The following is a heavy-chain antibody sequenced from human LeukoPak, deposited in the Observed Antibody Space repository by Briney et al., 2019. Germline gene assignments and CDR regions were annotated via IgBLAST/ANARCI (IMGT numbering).Heavy chain of an antibody. J-gene: IGHJ4*02. Sequence: GGSLRLSCAASGFTFRKYNMNWVRQAPGKGLEWVSAISSGSSYIYYADSVKGRFTISRDNAKNSLYLQMNSLRAEDTAVYYCARDRDSFDYWGQGTLVTVSS. CDR3: ARDRDSFDY. CDR2: ISSGSSYI. V-gene: IGHV3-21*01. D-gene: IGHD3-10*01. CDR1: GFTFRKYN.